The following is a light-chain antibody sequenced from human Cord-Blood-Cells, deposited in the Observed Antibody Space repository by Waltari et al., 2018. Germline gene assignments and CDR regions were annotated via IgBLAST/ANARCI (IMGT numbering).Light chain of an antibody. CDR3: CSYAGSVV. CDR1: SSDVGSYNL. V-gene: IGLV2-23*01. J-gene: IGLJ2*01. CDR2: EGS. Sequence: QSALTQPASVSGSPGQSITISCTGTSSDVGSYNLVSWYQQHPGKAPKLMIYEGSKRPSGGSTRFSGSKSGHTASLTISGLQAEDEADYYCCSYAGSVVFGGGTKLTVL.